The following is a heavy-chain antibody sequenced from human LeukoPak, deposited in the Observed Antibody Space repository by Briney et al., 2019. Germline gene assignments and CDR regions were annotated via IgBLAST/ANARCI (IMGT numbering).Heavy chain of an antibody. CDR2: ISSSSSYI. CDR3: ATQYLAARPISY. Sequence: GGSLRLSCAASGLTFSSYSMNWVRQAPGKGLEWVSSISSSSSYIYYADSVKGRFTISRDNAKNSLYLQMNSLRAEDTAVYYCATQYLAARPISYWGQGTLVTVSS. V-gene: IGHV3-21*01. J-gene: IGHJ4*02. CDR1: GLTFSSYS. D-gene: IGHD6-6*01.